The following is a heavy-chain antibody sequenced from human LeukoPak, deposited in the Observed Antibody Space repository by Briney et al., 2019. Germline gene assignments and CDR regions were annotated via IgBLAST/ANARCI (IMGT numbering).Heavy chain of an antibody. CDR1: GGSISSDY. D-gene: IGHD3-22*01. CDR3: ARGEDSSGSPFDY. Sequence: SETLYLTCTVSGGSISSDYWNWIRQPPGEGLEWIGYIYYSGSTNYNPSLKSRVTISVDTSKNQFSLKLSSVTAADTAVYYCARGEDSSGSPFDYWGQGTLVTVSS. J-gene: IGHJ4*02. V-gene: IGHV4-59*12. CDR2: IYYSGST.